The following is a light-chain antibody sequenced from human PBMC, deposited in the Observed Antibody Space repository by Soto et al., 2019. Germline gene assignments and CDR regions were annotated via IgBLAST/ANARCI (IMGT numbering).Light chain of an antibody. CDR3: QQYGSSPLT. V-gene: IGKV3-20*01. Sequence: EIGLTQSRGTLSLSPGERATRACRASQSVSSSHLAWYQQNPGQDPRLLIYGASSRATGIPDRFSGSGSGTDFTLTISRLEPEDFAVYYCQQYGSSPLTFGGGTKVEIK. CDR2: GAS. J-gene: IGKJ4*01. CDR1: QSVSSSH.